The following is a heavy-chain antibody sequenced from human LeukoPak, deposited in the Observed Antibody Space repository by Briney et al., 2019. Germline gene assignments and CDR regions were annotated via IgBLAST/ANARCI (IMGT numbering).Heavy chain of an antibody. CDR3: ARDLVTVTKGFDI. Sequence: LEPLSLPCAVSGDSLSSLHWPWIRHPPGKAVEWMVHISYLGSTNHNPSLKSRVHISIDTSKNQFCLKLSSVTGADTAVYYCARDLVTVTKGFDIWGQGTMVSVSS. V-gene: IGHV4-59*11. D-gene: IGHD4-17*01. CDR2: ISYLGST. CDR1: GDSLSSLH. J-gene: IGHJ3*02.